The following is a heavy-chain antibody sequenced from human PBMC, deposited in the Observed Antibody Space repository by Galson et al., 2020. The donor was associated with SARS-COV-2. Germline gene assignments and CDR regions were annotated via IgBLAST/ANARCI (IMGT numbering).Heavy chain of an antibody. J-gene: IGHJ6*02. CDR1: GGTISSSSYY. Sequence: SETLSLTCTVSGGTISSSSYYWGCIRQPPGKGLESIGRNNYSGSTYYNPSLNSRVTISVDTSKNQFSLKLSSVTDADTAVYYCAGQWLPHKYYYYYGMDVWGQGTTVTVSS. CDR2: NNYSGST. V-gene: IGHV4-39*01. D-gene: IGHD5-12*01. CDR3: AGQWLPHKYYYYYGMDV.